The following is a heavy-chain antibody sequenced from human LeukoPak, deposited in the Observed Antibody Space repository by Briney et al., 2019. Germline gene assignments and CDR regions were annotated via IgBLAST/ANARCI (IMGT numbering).Heavy chain of an antibody. V-gene: IGHV1-3*01. CDR3: ARGRWSTTTASYYLDS. CDR2: INAGNGNT. CDR1: GYIFTDYA. Sequence: ASVKVSCKASGYIFTDYAINWVRQAPGERLEWMGWINAGNGNTKYSQKFRGRVTITRDRSASTAYMELNSLRSEDTAVYYCARGRWSTTTASYYLDSWGQGSLVTVS. J-gene: IGHJ4*02. D-gene: IGHD5/OR15-5a*01.